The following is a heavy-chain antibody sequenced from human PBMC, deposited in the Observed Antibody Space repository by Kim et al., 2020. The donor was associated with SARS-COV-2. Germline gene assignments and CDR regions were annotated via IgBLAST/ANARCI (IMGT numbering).Heavy chain of an antibody. CDR3: AKDRSWMGSGSYYSPLDY. Sequence: GGSLRLSCAASGFTFSSYGMHWVRQAPGKGLEWVAVISYDGSNKYYADSVKGRFTISRDNSKNTLYLQMNSLRAEDTAVYYCAKDRSWMGSGSYYSPLDYWGQGTLVTVSS. CDR2: ISYDGSNK. J-gene: IGHJ4*02. CDR1: GFTFSSYG. D-gene: IGHD3-10*01. V-gene: IGHV3-30*18.